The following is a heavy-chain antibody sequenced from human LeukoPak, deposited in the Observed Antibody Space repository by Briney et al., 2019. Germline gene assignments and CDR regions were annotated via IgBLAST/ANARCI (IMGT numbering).Heavy chain of an antibody. D-gene: IGHD3-16*01. CDR2: INHSGST. CDR3: ARAGYYDYVWGSPRALDI. CDR1: GGSFSGYY. V-gene: IGHV4-34*01. Sequence: PSETLSLTCAVYGGSFSGYYWSWIRQPPGKGLEWIGEINHSGSTNYNPSLKSRVTISVDTSKNQFSLKLSSVTAADTAVYYCARAGYYDYVWGSPRALDIWNRPTIPTVSS. J-gene: IGHJ3*02.